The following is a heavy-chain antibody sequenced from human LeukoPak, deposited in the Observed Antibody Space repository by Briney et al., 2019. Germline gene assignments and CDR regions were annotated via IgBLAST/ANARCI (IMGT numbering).Heavy chain of an antibody. Sequence: PGGSLRLSCAASGFTFSSYAMSWVRQAPGKGLEWVSAISGSGGSTYYADSVKGRFTISRDNSKNTLYLQMNSLRAEDTAVYYCARDPFPYDFWSGYLYYWGQGTLVTVSS. V-gene: IGHV3-23*01. CDR2: ISGSGGST. CDR1: GFTFSSYA. D-gene: IGHD3-3*01. CDR3: ARDPFPYDFWSGYLYY. J-gene: IGHJ4*02.